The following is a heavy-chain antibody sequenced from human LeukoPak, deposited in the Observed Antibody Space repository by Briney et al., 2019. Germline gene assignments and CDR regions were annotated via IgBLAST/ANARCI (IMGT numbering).Heavy chain of an antibody. J-gene: IGHJ4*02. CDR3: VRDLILVWTPGDDFDF. CDR1: GFPLSSYW. D-gene: IGHD2-8*01. Sequence: GGSLRLSCAVSGFPLSSYWMHWVRQAPGKGLKWVSRIDEKGSVRTYADSVKGRFTVSRDNAKQTVYLQMNSLKVEDTAVYYCVRDLILVWTPGDDFDFWGQGTLVTVSS. V-gene: IGHV3-74*01. CDR2: IDEKGSVR.